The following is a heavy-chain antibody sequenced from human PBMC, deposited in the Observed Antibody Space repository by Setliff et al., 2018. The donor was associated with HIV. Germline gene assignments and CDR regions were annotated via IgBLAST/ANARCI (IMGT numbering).Heavy chain of an antibody. CDR2: TANT. CDR3: ARRAALIKRYYYYYLDV. Sequence: TSETLSLTCTVSGDSISTDNYHWGWIRQPPGKGLEWIGHTANTDYNPSLKSRVTVSVDTSKNQLSLRLSSVTAADTAVYYCARRAALIKRYYYYYLDVWGKGTTVTVSS. D-gene: IGHD5-18*01. CDR1: GDSISTDNYH. V-gene: IGHV4-39*01. J-gene: IGHJ6*03.